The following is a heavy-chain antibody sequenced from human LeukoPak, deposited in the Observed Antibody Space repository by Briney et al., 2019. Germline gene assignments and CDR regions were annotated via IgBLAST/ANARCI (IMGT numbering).Heavy chain of an antibody. CDR3: ARESRITGTTTSGFDI. CDR1: GFTFSNYW. D-gene: IGHD1-14*01. CDR2: IKRDGRDK. Sequence: GGSLRLSCVASGFTFSNYWMSWVRQAPGKGLEWVANIKRDGRDKNSVASVKGRFTISRDNAKNSMFLQMNSLRVEDTAVYYCARESRITGTTTSGFDIWGQGTMVTVSS. J-gene: IGHJ3*02. V-gene: IGHV3-7*01.